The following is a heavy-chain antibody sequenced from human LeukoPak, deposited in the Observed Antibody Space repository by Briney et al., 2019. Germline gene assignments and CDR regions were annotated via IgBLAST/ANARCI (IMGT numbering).Heavy chain of an antibody. CDR3: ARGIDY. CDR2: IYTGGGR. J-gene: IGHJ4*02. CDR1: GFTFSNYS. V-gene: IGHV3-53*01. Sequence: GGSLRLSCAASGFTFSNYSMNWVRQAPGKELEWVSVIYTGGGRYYADSVRGRFTISRDTSKNMVFLQMNSLRVEDTAVYYCARGIDYWGRGTLVTVSS.